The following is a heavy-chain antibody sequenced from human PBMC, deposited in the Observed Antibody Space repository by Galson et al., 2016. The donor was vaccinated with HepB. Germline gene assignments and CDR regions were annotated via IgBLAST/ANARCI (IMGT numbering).Heavy chain of an antibody. V-gene: IGHV3-23*01. Sequence: SLRLSCAVSGFTFNGHVMSWVRQAPGKGLEWVSSVSARGENTYFADSVKGRFTISRDNADNSLYLQMHSLSTDDTGIYYCAAAGGFLEWLPVRFDYWGLGALITVSS. D-gene: IGHD3-3*01. CDR2: VSARGENT. CDR1: GFTFNGHV. J-gene: IGHJ4*01. CDR3: AAAGGFLEWLPVRFDY.